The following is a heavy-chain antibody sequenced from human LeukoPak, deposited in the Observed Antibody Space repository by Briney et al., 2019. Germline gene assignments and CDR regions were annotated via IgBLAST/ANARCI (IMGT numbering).Heavy chain of an antibody. CDR1: GFTFNYYN. CDR3: ARDPYSGNYGNYYYYYMDV. CDR2: ITSSGAYI. V-gene: IGHV3-21*01. J-gene: IGHJ6*03. D-gene: IGHD1-26*01. Sequence: GGSLRLSCAASGFTFNYYNMNWVRQAPGKALEWVSSITSSGAYIFYADSVRGRFTISRGNAKDSLYLQMNSLGPEDTAVYYCARDPYSGNYGNYYYYYMDVWGKGTTVTISS.